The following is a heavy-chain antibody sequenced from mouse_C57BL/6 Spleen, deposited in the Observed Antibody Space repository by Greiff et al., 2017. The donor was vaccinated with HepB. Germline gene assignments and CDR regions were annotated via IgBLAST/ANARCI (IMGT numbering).Heavy chain of an antibody. CDR2: IDPSDSYT. D-gene: IGHD1-1*01. CDR3: ARGGDYGTPFAY. Sequence: VQLQQPGAELVRPGTSVKLSCKASGYTFTSYWMHWVKQRPGQGLEWIGVIDPSDSYTNYNQKFKGKATLTVDTSSSTAYMQLSSLTSEDSAVYYCARGGDYGTPFAYWGQGTLVTVSA. J-gene: IGHJ3*01. V-gene: IGHV1-59*01. CDR1: GYTFTSYW.